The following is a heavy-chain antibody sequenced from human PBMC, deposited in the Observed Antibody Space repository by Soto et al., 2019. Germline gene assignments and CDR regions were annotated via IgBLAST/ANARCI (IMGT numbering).Heavy chain of an antibody. D-gene: IGHD2-2*01. J-gene: IGHJ4*02. Sequence: SETLSLTCAVYGGSFSGYYWSWIRQPPGKGLEWIGEINHSGSTNYNPSLKSRVTISVDTSKNQFSLKLSSVTAADTAVYYCASHRVPAALDYWGQGTLVTVS. CDR1: GGSFSGYY. V-gene: IGHV4-34*01. CDR3: ASHRVPAALDY. CDR2: INHSGST.